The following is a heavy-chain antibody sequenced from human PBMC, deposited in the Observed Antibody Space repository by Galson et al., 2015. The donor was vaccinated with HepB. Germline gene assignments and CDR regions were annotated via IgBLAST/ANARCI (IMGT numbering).Heavy chain of an antibody. CDR3: ARLDWYHDAFDI. Sequence: SVKVSCKASGYTFTSYAMHWVRQAPGQRLEWMGWINAGNGNTKYSQKFQGRVTITRDTSASTAYMELSSLRSEDTAVYYCARLDWYHDAFDIWGQGTMVTVSS. CDR1: GYTFTSYA. D-gene: IGHD3-3*01. V-gene: IGHV1-3*01. CDR2: INAGNGNT. J-gene: IGHJ3*02.